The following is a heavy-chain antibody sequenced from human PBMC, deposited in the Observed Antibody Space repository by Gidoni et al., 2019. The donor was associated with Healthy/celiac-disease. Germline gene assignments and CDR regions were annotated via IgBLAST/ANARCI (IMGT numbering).Heavy chain of an antibody. CDR2: IIPIVSTA. V-gene: IGHV1-69*14. D-gene: IGHD5-12*01. Sequence: QVQLVQSGAEVKKPGSSVKVSCKASGGTFSSYAISWVRQAPGQGLGWMGGIIPIVSTANYAQNFRGGVTITADKSTSTAYMQLSSLRSEDAAVYYCAKTYSGYDFLDYWGQGTLVTVSS. CDR1: GGTFSSYA. CDR3: AKTYSGYDFLDY. J-gene: IGHJ4*02.